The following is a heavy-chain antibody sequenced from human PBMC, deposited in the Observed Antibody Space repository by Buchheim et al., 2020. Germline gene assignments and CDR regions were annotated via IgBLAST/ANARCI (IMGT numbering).Heavy chain of an antibody. V-gene: IGHV1-3*01. D-gene: IGHD3-22*01. J-gene: IGHJ4*02. CDR3: AREMWDSSGYYFAFDY. CDR1: GYIFTNYN. Sequence: QVQLVQSGAEVKKPGASVKVSCKASGYIFTNYNMYWVRQAPGQRLELMGWINGNGYTRESQKFQSRFTITRDTSATTVYMGLSSLTPEDTAVYYCAREMWDSSGYYFAFDYWGRGT. CDR2: INGNGYT.